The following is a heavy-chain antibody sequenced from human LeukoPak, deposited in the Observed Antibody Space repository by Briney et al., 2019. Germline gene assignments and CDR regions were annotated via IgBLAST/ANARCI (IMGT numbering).Heavy chain of an antibody. CDR3: AISNYGSGDPAWAYYFDY. J-gene: IGHJ4*02. D-gene: IGHD3-10*01. CDR2: INPNSGGT. CDR1: GYTFTGYH. Sequence: GASVKVSCKASGYTFTGYHIHWVRQAPGQGLGWMGWINPNSGGTKYAQNFQGRVTMTRDTSISTAYMELSRLRSDDTAVYYCAISNYGSGDPAWAYYFDYWGQGTLVTVSS. V-gene: IGHV1-2*02.